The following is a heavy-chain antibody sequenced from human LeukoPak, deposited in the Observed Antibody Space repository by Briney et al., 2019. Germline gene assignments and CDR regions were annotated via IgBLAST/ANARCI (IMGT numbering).Heavy chain of an antibody. CDR1: GGSISNYY. Sequence: PSEILSLTCTVSGGSISNYYWSWIRQPPGKGLEWIGYIYYSASTNYNPSLKSRVTISVDTSKNQFSLKLRSVTAADTAVYYCARENYDSSGYYIDYWGQGTLVTVSS. J-gene: IGHJ4*02. CDR2: IYYSAST. V-gene: IGHV4-59*01. CDR3: ARENYDSSGYYIDY. D-gene: IGHD3-22*01.